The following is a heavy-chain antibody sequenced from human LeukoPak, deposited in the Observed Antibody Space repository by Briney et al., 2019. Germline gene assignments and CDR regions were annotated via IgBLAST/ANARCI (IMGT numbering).Heavy chain of an antibody. CDR1: GGSFSGYY. D-gene: IGHD3-22*01. J-gene: IGHJ4*02. CDR3: ATIYYDSSGYSDY. V-gene: IGHV4-34*01. Sequence: PSETLSLTCAVYGGSFSGYYWSWIRQPPGKGLEWIGEINHSGSTNYNPPLKSRVTISVDTSKNQFSLKLSSVTAADTAVYYCATIYYDSSGYSDYWGQGTLVTVSS. CDR2: INHSGST.